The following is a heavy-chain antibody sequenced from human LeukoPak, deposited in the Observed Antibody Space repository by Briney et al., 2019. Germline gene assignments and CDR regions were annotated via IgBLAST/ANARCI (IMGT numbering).Heavy chain of an antibody. D-gene: IGHD1-1*01. J-gene: IGHJ4*02. Sequence: PGGSLRLSCAASGFTFASYSMNWVRQAPGKGLEWASSISGDSTYIYNAGSVEGRFTISRDNAQASLYLQMISLRADDTAVYYCARVSGRLERQSDLDYWGQGTLVIVSS. CDR3: ARVSGRLERQSDLDY. CDR1: GFTFASYS. V-gene: IGHV3-21*01. CDR2: ISGDSTYI.